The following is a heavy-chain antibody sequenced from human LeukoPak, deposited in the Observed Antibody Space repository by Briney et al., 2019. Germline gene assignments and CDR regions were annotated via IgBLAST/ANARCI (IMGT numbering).Heavy chain of an antibody. CDR3: NAVLTGYSLFDY. CDR2: ISAYNGNT. J-gene: IGHJ4*02. CDR1: GYTFTSYG. V-gene: IGHV1-18*01. Sequence: ASVKVSCKASGYTFTSYGISWVRQAPGQGLEWMGWISAYNGNTNYAQKLQGRVTMTTDTSTSTAYMELRSLRSDDTAMYYCNAVLTGYSLFDYWGQGTLVTVSS. D-gene: IGHD3-9*01.